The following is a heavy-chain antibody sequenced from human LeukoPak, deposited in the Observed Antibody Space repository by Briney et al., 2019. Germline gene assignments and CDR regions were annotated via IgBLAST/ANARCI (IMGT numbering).Heavy chain of an antibody. CDR2: ISYDGSNK. D-gene: IGHD2-8*01. CDR3: ARDPGPVSP. V-gene: IGHV3-30-3*01. J-gene: IGHJ5*02. CDR1: GFIFSSYA. Sequence: GSLRLSCAASGFIFSSYAMHWVRQAPGKGLEWVAVISYDGSNKYYADSVKGRFTISRDNSKNTLYLQMNSLRAEDTAVYYCARDPGPVSPWGQGTLVTVSS.